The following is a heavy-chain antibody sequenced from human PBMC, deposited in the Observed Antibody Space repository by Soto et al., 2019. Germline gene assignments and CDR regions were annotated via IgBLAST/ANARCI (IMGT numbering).Heavy chain of an antibody. CDR1: GGSISSSSYY. CDR3: VRQISHAVFQH. J-gene: IGHJ1*01. Sequence: SETLSLTCTVSGGSISSSSYYWGWIRQPPGKGLEWIGSIYYSGSTYYNPSLKSRVTESVDTSKNQFSLKLSSVTAADTAVYYCVRQISHAVFQHWGQGTLVTVSS. V-gene: IGHV4-39*01. CDR2: IYYSGST.